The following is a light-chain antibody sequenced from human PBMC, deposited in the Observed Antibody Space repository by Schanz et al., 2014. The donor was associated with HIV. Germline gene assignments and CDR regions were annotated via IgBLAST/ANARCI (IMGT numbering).Light chain of an antibody. CDR3: SSYAGSNNFGV. V-gene: IGLV2-8*01. CDR2: EVN. J-gene: IGLJ3*02. Sequence: QSALTQPPSASGSPGQSVTISCTGTSSDVGGYKHVSWYQQHPGKAPKLMIYEVNKRPSGVPDRFSGSKSGNTASLTVSGLQAEDEADYYCSSYAGSNNFGVFGGGTKLTVL. CDR1: SSDVGGYKH.